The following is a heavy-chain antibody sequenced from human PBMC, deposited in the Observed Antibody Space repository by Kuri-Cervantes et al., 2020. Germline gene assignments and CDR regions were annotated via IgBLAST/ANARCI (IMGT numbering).Heavy chain of an antibody. J-gene: IGHJ2*01. D-gene: IGHD6-13*01. Sequence: GESLKISCAASGFTFSDYYMNWVRQAPGKGLEWVSSISSSSSYIYYADSVKGRFTISRDNAKNSLYLQMNSLRAEDTAVYYCARDREGIAAADWYFDLWGRGTLVTVSS. CDR3: ARDREGIAAADWYFDL. V-gene: IGHV3-21*01. CDR2: ISSSSSYI. CDR1: GFTFSDYY.